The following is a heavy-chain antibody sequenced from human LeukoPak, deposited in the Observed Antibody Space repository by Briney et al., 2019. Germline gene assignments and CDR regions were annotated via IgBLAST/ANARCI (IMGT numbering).Heavy chain of an antibody. CDR3: AKDEKSGSFYFDY. CDR1: GFTFSSYA. J-gene: IGHJ4*01. V-gene: IGHV3-23*01. D-gene: IGHD1-26*01. CDR2: ISSTGGSK. Sequence: GGSLRLTCAISGFTFSSYAMSWVRQAPGKGLEWVSDISSTGGSKYYADSVKGGFTISRDNSKNTLSLQMNSLRAEDTAVYYCAKDEKSGSFYFDYWGHGTLVTVSS.